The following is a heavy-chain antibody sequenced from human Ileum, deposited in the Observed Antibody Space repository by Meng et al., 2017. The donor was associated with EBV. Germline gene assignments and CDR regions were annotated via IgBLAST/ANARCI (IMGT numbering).Heavy chain of an antibody. Sequence: LPGRAAGRVRPSETLLLTCTVSGGSISSYYWSWIRQPPGKGLEWIGYIYYSGSTNYNPSPQSRVTISVDTSKNQFSLNLSSVTAADTAGYYCARGGWSLDYWGQGTLVTVSS. CDR2: IYYSGST. CDR3: ARGGWSLDY. V-gene: IGHV4-59*08. CDR1: GGSISSYY. J-gene: IGHJ4*02. D-gene: IGHD2-15*01.